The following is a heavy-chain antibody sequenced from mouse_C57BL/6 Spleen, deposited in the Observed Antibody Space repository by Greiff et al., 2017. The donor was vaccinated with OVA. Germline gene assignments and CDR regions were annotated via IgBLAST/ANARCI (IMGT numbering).Heavy chain of an antibody. V-gene: IGHV1-82*01. Sequence: QVQLQQSGPELVKPGASVKISCTASGYAFSSSWMNWVQQRPGKGLEWIGRIYPGDGDTNYNGKFKGKATLTADKSSSTAYMQLSSLTSEDSAVYFCARWAYYSNPLDYWGQGTSVTVSS. CDR3: ARWAYYSNPLDY. CDR1: GYAFSSSW. J-gene: IGHJ4*01. CDR2: IYPGDGDT. D-gene: IGHD2-5*01.